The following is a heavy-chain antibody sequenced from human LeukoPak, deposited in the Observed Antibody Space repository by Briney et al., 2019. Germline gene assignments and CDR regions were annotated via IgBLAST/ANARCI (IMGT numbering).Heavy chain of an antibody. CDR1: GSTFSSYE. V-gene: IGHV3-48*03. CDR2: ISSGGSTV. Sequence: GGSLRLSCAASGSTFSSYEMNWVRQAPGKGLEWVSYISSGGSTVHYADSVKGRFTISRDNAKNSLYLQMNSLRAEDTAVYYCARGSGYYRYWGQGTLVTVSS. D-gene: IGHD3-22*01. CDR3: ARGSGYYRY. J-gene: IGHJ4*02.